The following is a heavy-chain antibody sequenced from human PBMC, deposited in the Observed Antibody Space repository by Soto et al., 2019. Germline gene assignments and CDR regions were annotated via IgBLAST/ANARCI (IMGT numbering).Heavy chain of an antibody. V-gene: IGHV1-18*01. J-gene: IGHJ4*02. CDR2: ISAHNGNT. D-gene: IGHD6-6*01. CDR1: GYAFTTYG. Sequence: QGHLVQSGAGVKKPGASVKVSCKGSGYAFTTYGITWVRQAPGQGLEWMGWISAHNGNTNYAQKLQGRVTVTRDTATSTAYMELRSLRSDDTAVYYCARGRDGDYWGQGALVTVSS. CDR3: ARGRDGDY.